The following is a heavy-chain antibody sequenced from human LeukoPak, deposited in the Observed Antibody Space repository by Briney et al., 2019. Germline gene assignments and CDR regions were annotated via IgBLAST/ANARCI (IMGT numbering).Heavy chain of an antibody. Sequence: GGSLRLSCAASGFTFSSYWMNWARQAPGKGLEWVAVIWYDGSNKYYADSVKGRFTISRDNSKNTLYLQMNSLRAEDTAVYYCARDQSSGWYYFDYWGQGTLVTVSS. CDR2: IWYDGSNK. D-gene: IGHD6-19*01. J-gene: IGHJ4*02. V-gene: IGHV3-33*08. CDR3: ARDQSSGWYYFDY. CDR1: GFTFSSYW.